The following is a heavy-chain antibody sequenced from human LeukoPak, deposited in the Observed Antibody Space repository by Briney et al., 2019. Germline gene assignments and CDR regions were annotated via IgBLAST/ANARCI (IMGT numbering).Heavy chain of an antibody. CDR1: GFTFISYA. D-gene: IGHD3/OR15-3a*01. CDR3: ARQVLYDSSDFWTFQH. V-gene: IGHV3-21*05. Sequence: GGSLRLSFAASGFTFISYAMSWVRQAPGKGLEWVSYISDSSGYKNYADSLKGRFTISRDNAKNSVYLQMNRLSAEDTAVYYCARQVLYDSSDFWTFQHWRQGTLVTVSS. J-gene: IGHJ1*01. CDR2: ISDSSGYK.